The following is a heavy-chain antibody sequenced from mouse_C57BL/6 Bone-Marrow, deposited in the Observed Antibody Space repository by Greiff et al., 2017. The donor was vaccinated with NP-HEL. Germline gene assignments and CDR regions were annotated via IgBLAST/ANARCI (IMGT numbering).Heavy chain of an antibody. CDR3: AREGGQLRLPYAMDY. V-gene: IGHV1-54*01. J-gene: IGHJ4*01. CDR2: INPGSGGT. CDR1: GYAFTNYL. D-gene: IGHD3-2*02. Sequence: VKLQQSGAELVRPGTSVKVSCKASGYAFTNYLIEWVKQRPGQGLEWIGVINPGSGGTNYNEKFKGKATLTADKSSSTAYMQLSSLTSEDSAVYFCAREGGQLRLPYAMDYWGQGTSVTVSS.